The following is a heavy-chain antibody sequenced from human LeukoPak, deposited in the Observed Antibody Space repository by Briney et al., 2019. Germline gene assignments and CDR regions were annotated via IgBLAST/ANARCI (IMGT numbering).Heavy chain of an antibody. CDR3: ARLLVYNSGGEAFDH. CDR1: GFTFRRYW. J-gene: IGHJ4*02. CDR2: IKQDGSEK. Sequence: PGGSLRLFCAASGFTFRRYWMRWARQAPGRGREGVANIKQDGSEKYYVDSVKGRFTISRDNAKNSLYLQMNSLRAEDTAVYYCARLLVYNSGGEAFDHWGQGTLVTVSS. D-gene: IGHD1-20*01. V-gene: IGHV3-7*01.